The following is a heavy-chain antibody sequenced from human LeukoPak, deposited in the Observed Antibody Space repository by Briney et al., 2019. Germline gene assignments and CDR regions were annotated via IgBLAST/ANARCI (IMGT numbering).Heavy chain of an antibody. Sequence: PSETLSLTCAVSGGSISSGGYSWSWIRQPPGKGLEWIGEINHSGSTNYNPSLKSRVTISVDTSKNQFSLKLSSVTAADTAVYYCARGGYYGSGSSYYYYYYMDVWGKGTTVTVSS. J-gene: IGHJ6*03. V-gene: IGHV4-30-2*01. CDR2: INHSGST. CDR3: ARGGYYGSGSSYYYYYYMDV. CDR1: GGSISSGGYS. D-gene: IGHD3-10*01.